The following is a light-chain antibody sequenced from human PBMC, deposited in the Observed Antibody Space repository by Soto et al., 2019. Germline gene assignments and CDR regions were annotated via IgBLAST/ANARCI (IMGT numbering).Light chain of an antibody. V-gene: IGKV3-11*01. Sequence: EAVLTHSPVTLSLSPGERATLSCRASQSFRGLLAWYQQKPGQAPRLLIYDAYNRATGIPPRFSGSGSGTDFTLTISSLEPEDSAVYYCQQFGSSPRTFGQGTKVDI. CDR2: DAY. CDR1: QSFRGL. J-gene: IGKJ1*01. CDR3: QQFGSSPRT.